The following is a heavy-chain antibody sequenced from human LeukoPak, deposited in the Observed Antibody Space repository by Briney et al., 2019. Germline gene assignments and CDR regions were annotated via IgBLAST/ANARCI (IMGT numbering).Heavy chain of an antibody. Sequence: GGSLRPSCAAPGFTFDDYGMSWVGQAPGKGLEWVSGINWSGSSTGYADSVKGRFTISRDNAKNSLYLQMNSLRAEDTALYYCARVPHYYGSGTHLSYFDYWGQGTLVTVSS. CDR1: GFTFDDYG. CDR2: INWSGSST. J-gene: IGHJ4*02. V-gene: IGHV3-20*04. CDR3: ARVPHYYGSGTHLSYFDY. D-gene: IGHD3-10*01.